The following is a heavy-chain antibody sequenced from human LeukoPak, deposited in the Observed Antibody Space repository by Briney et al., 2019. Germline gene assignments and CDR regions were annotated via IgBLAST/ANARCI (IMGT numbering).Heavy chain of an antibody. V-gene: IGHV1-69*02. D-gene: IGHD3-9*01. J-gene: IGHJ4*02. Sequence: SVKVSCKASGGTFSSYTISWVRQAPGQGLEWMGRITPILGIANYAQKFQGRVTITADKSTSTAYMELSSLRSEDTAVYYCAASPSHVLRYFDWLLEEEYWGQGTLVTVSS. CDR1: GGTFSSYT. CDR2: ITPILGIA. CDR3: AASPSHVLRYFDWLLEEEY.